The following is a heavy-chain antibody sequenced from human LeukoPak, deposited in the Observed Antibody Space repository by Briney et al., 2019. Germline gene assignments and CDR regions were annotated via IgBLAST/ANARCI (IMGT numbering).Heavy chain of an antibody. Sequence: SETLSLTCAVYGGSFSGYYWSWIRQPPGKGLEWIGEINHSGSTNYNPSLKSRVTISVDTSKNQFSLKLSSVTAADTAVYYCARGPDSSGYYSDHWGQGTLVTVSS. V-gene: IGHV4-34*01. CDR3: ARGPDSSGYYSDH. CDR2: INHSGST. J-gene: IGHJ4*02. CDR1: GGSFSGYY. D-gene: IGHD3-22*01.